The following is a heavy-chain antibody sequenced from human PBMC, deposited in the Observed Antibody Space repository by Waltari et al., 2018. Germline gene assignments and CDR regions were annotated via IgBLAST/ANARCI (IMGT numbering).Heavy chain of an antibody. V-gene: IGHV3-49*04. CDR3: ARDLMYGEHPLFDR. J-gene: IGHJ5*02. D-gene: IGHD4-17*01. CDR1: GFTLVDYS. CDR2: SRSKAYGETT. Sequence: VQLAESGGGLVQPGRSLGLSCTTSGFTLVDYSLNWVRQAPGQGLEWVGFSRSKAYGETTDYAASVRGRFTISRDDSKSIAYLQMNSLKTEDTAIYFCARDLMYGEHPLFDRWGQGTLVTVSS.